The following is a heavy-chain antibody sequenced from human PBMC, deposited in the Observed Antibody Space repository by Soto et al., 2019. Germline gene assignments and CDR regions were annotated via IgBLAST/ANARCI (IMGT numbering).Heavy chain of an antibody. CDR2: MSPNSGNT. CDR1: GYTFTSYD. J-gene: IGHJ6*03. V-gene: IGHV1-8*01. CDR3: ARGLVVAGYYYYYYMEV. D-gene: IGHD2-15*01. Sequence: ASVKVSRKASGYTFTSYDINRRLQATGQGLEWMGWMSPNSGNTGYAQKFQGRVTMTRNASISTAYMELSSLRSEDTAVYYCARGLVVAGYYYYYYMEVWGKGTTVTVSS.